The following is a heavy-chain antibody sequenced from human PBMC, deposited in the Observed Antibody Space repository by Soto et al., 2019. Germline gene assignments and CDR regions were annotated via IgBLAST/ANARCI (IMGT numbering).Heavy chain of an antibody. CDR2: ISYDGSDI. Sequence: GGSLRLSCAASGFIFSSYGMHWVRQAPGKGLEWVAIISYDGSDIYYADSVKGQFTISRDNSKNTLYLQMNSLRAEDTAVYYCAKDQFEYAGTTYEGLDYWSQGTLVTVSS. J-gene: IGHJ4*02. CDR3: AKDQFEYAGTTYEGLDY. D-gene: IGHD1-1*01. V-gene: IGHV3-30*18. CDR1: GFIFSSYG.